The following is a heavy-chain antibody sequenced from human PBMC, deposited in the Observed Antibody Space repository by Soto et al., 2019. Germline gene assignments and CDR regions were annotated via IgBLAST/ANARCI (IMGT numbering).Heavy chain of an antibody. CDR1: GYLFTAYS. D-gene: IGHD2-15*01. CDR2: VNPSGGST. CDR3: AREENCSGGTCYSEYFHR. J-gene: IGHJ1*01. V-gene: IGHV1-46*01. Sequence: GASVKVSCKASGYLFTAYSMHWGRLAPGQGLEWIGVVNPSGGSTKYEQNFQGRGTMTRDTSTTTIYMELSSLRSDDTAIYYCAREENCSGGTCYSEYFHRWGQGTLVTVSS.